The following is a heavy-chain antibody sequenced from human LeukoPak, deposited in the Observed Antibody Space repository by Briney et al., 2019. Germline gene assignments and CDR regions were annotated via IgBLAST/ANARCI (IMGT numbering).Heavy chain of an antibody. J-gene: IGHJ4*02. Sequence: GGSLRLSCAASGFTFSSYWMSWVREAPGKGLEWVANIKQDGSEKYYVGSVKGRFTISRDNAKNSLYLQLNSLRAEDTAVYYCAREGGSYGGRSDYWGQGTLVTVSS. D-gene: IGHD1-26*01. CDR3: AREGGSYGGRSDY. CDR1: GFTFSSYW. V-gene: IGHV3-7*05. CDR2: IKQDGSEK.